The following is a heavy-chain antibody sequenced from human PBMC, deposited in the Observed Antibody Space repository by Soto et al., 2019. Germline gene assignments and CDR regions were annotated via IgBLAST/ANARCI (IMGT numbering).Heavy chain of an antibody. CDR3: ARDWGSGYDDAFDI. V-gene: IGHV3-33*01. Sequence: GGSLRLSCAASGFTFSSYGMHWVRQAPGKGLEWVAVIWYDGSNKYYADSVKGRFTISRDNSKNTLYLQMNSLRAEDTAVYYCARDWGSGYDDAFDIWGQGTMVTVSS. CDR1: GFTFSSYG. CDR2: IWYDGSNK. J-gene: IGHJ3*02. D-gene: IGHD5-12*01.